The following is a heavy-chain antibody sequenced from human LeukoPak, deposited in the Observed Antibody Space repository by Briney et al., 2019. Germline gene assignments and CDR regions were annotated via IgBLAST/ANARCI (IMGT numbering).Heavy chain of an antibody. D-gene: IGHD6-13*01. CDR2: ISGSGNTT. CDR1: KFTFSTYA. J-gene: IGHJ4*02. Sequence: AGSLRLSCAASKFTFSTYAMTWVRQAPGKGLEWVSAISGSGNTTYYADSVKGRFTISRDNSKNTLYLQMISLRAEDTAVYYCAKLSAGSSRWVDYWVQGSLVTVPS. CDR3: AKLSAGSSRWVDY. V-gene: IGHV3-23*01.